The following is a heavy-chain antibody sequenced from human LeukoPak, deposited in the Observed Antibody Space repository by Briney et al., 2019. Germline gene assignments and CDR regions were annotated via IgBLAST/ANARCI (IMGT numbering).Heavy chain of an antibody. CDR3: ARTSFYSFDY. D-gene: IGHD2/OR15-2a*01. J-gene: IGHJ4*02. V-gene: IGHV3-7*01. CDR1: GFSFSRYW. CDR2: IKQDGSQK. Sequence: GGSLRLSCAASGFSFSRYWMCWVRQAPGKGLEWVAHIKQDGSQKYDVDSVKGRFTFSRDNAKNSLYLQMNSLRAEDTAVYYCARTSFYSFDYWGQGTLVTVSS.